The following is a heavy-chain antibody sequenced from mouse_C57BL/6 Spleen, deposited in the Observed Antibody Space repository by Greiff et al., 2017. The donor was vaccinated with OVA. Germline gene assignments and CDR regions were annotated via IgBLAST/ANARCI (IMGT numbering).Heavy chain of an antibody. CDR3: ARGGYAWFAD. J-gene: IGHJ3*01. V-gene: IGHV1-69*01. Sequence: QVQLQQPGAELVMPGASVKLSCKASGYTFTSYWMHWVKQRPGQGLEWIGEIDPSDSYTNYNQKFKGKSPLTVDKSSSTAYMQLSSLTSEDSAVYYCARGGYAWFADWGQGTLVTVSA. CDR1: GYTFTSYW. D-gene: IGHD2-2*01. CDR2: IDPSDSYT.